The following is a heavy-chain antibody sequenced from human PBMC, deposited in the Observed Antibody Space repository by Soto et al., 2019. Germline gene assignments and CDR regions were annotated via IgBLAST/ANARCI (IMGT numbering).Heavy chain of an antibody. V-gene: IGHV1-2*06. D-gene: IGHD6-19*01. CDR3: ARDQSPSSGWPGMDV. Sequence: ASVKVSCKASGYSFTDYHIHWVRQAPGQGLEWLGRINPKSGGTSTAQKFQGRVTMTRDTSISTAYMELNRLRSDDTAVYYCARDQSPSSGWPGMDVWGQGTTVTVSS. CDR2: INPKSGGT. J-gene: IGHJ6*02. CDR1: GYSFTDYH.